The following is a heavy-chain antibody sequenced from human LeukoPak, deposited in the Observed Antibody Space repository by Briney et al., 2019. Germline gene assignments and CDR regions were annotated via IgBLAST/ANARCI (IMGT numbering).Heavy chain of an antibody. D-gene: IGHD2-21*02. CDR3: ATKGGCGGDCYSSGYFQH. J-gene: IGHJ1*01. Sequence: ASVKVSCKASGGTFSSYAISWVRQAPGQGLEWMGGIIPIFGTANCAQKFQGRVTITADESTSTAYMELSSLRSEDTAVYYCATKGGCGGDCYSSGYFQHWGQGTLVTVSS. V-gene: IGHV1-69*01. CDR2: IIPIFGTA. CDR1: GGTFSSYA.